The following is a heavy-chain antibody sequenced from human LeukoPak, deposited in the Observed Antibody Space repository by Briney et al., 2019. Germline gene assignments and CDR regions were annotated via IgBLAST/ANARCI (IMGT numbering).Heavy chain of an antibody. Sequence: PGGSLRLSWAASGFTFSSYEMNWVRQAPGKGLEWVLYISSSGSTIYYADSVKGRFTISRDNAKNSLYLQMNSLRAEDTAVYYCANSPFWSGYSPRDYWGQGTLVTVSS. J-gene: IGHJ4*02. CDR1: GFTFSSYE. CDR2: ISSSGSTI. CDR3: ANSPFWSGYSPRDY. V-gene: IGHV3-48*03. D-gene: IGHD3-3*01.